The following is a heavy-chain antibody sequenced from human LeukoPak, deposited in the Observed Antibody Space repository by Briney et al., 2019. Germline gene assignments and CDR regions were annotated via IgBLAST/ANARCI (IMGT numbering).Heavy chain of an antibody. CDR3: ARDHRYCSSTSCYTHFDY. CDR1: GYTFTSYG. J-gene: IGHJ4*02. Sequence: GASVKVSCKASGYTFTSYGISWVRQAPGQGLEWMGWISAYNGNTNYAQELQGRVTMTTDTSTSTAYMELRSLRSDDTAVYYCARDHRYCSSTSCYTHFDYWGQGTLVTVSS. CDR2: ISAYNGNT. D-gene: IGHD2-2*02. V-gene: IGHV1-18*01.